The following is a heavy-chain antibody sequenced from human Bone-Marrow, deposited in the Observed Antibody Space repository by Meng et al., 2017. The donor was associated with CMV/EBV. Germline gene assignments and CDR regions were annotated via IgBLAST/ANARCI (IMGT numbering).Heavy chain of an antibody. CDR3: AWDGAS. CDR2: IYSGGSST. V-gene: IGHV3-23*03. D-gene: IGHD1-26*01. J-gene: IGHJ5*02. CDR1: GFTFSSYA. Sequence: GGSLRLSCAASGFTFSSYAMSWVRQAPGKGLEWVSVIYSGGSSTYYADSVKGRFTISRDNSKNTLYLQMNSLRPEDTAIYYCAWDGASWGQGTLVTVSS.